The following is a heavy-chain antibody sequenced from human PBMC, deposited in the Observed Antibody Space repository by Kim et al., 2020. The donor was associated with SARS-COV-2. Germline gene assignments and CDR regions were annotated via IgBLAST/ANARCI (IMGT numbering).Heavy chain of an antibody. CDR2: NI. J-gene: IGHJ4*02. D-gene: IGHD1-1*01. V-gene: IGHV3-21*01. CDR3: ARDLGTYDFDC. Sequence: NIYYADSVKGRLTISRDNAKNPLYLQMNSLRAEDTAVYYCARDLGTYDFDCWGQGTLVTVSS.